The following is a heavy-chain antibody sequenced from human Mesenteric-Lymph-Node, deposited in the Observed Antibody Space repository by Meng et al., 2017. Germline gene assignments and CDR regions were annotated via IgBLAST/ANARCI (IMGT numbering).Heavy chain of an antibody. J-gene: IGHJ4*02. CDR2: IIPILGIA. Sequence: SVKVSCKASGYTFTGYYIHWARQAPGQGLEWMGRIIPILGIANYAQKFQGRVTITADKSTSTAYMELSSLRSEDTAVYYCARGIAVAGGEGFDYWGQGTLVTVSS. CDR1: GYTFTGYY. CDR3: ARGIAVAGGEGFDY. D-gene: IGHD6-19*01. V-gene: IGHV1-69*02.